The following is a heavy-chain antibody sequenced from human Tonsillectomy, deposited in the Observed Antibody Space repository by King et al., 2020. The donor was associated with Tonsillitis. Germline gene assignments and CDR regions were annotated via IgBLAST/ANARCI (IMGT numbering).Heavy chain of an antibody. CDR2: IMCSGTST. V-gene: IGHV3-23*04. J-gene: IGHJ4*02. CDR1: GFTFSSYA. D-gene: IGHD2/OR15-2a*01. CDR3: AKGSTVEY. Sequence: VQLVESGGGLVQPGGSLRLSCAASGFTFSSYAMSWVRQAPGKGLEWVSAIMCSGTSTYYADSVKGRFTISRANSKKTPYLQMNSLRAEDTAVYYCAKGSTVEYWGQGTLVTVSS.